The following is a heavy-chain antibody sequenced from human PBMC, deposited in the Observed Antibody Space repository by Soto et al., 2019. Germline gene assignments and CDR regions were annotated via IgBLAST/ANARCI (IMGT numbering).Heavy chain of an antibody. CDR1: GFTFSSYA. CDR3: AKVPHCSSTSCYDPYYYYYMDV. CDR2: ISGSGGST. J-gene: IGHJ6*03. V-gene: IGHV3-23*01. D-gene: IGHD2-2*01. Sequence: GGSLRLSCAASGFTFSSYAMSWVRQAPGKGLEWVSAISGSGGSTYYADSVKGRFTISRDNSENTLYLQMNSLRAEDTAVYYCAKVPHCSSTSCYDPYYYYYMDVWGKGTTVTVSS.